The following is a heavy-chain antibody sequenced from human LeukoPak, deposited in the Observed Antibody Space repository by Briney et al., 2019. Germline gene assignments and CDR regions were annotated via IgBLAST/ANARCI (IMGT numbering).Heavy chain of an antibody. V-gene: IGHV4-59*01. Sequence: SETLSLTCTVSGGSISSYYWSWIRQPPGKGLGWIGYIYYSGSTNYNPSLKSRVTISVDTSKNQFSLKLSSVTAADAAVYYCARGYYYGSGGNWFDPWGQGTLVTVSS. CDR2: IYYSGST. CDR3: ARGYYYGSGGNWFDP. J-gene: IGHJ5*02. CDR1: GGSISSYY. D-gene: IGHD3-10*01.